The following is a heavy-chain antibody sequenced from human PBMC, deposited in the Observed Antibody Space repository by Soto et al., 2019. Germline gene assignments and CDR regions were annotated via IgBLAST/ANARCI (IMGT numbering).Heavy chain of an antibody. CDR3: AHTYRSGWFSGW. Sequence: QITLKESGPTLVKPTQTLTLTCTFSGFSLSTSGVGVGWIRQPPGKALEWLALIYWDDDKRFSPSLKSMPTITKDTTKNQVVLTITNTDPVDTATYYCAHTYRSGWFSGWWGQGTLVTVSS. J-gene: IGHJ4*02. V-gene: IGHV2-5*02. D-gene: IGHD6-19*01. CDR2: IYWDDDK. CDR1: GFSLSTSGVG.